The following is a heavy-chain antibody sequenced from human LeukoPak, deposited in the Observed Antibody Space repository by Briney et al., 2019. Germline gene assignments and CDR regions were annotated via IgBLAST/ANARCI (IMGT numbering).Heavy chain of an antibody. J-gene: IGHJ4*02. V-gene: IGHV1-18*01. D-gene: IGHD3-16*02. CDR2: ISAYNGNT. CDR3: ARDSDYVWGSYRYPADY. Sequence: ASVKVSCKASGYTFTSYGISWVRQAPGQGLEWMGWISAYNGNTNYAQKLQGRVTMTTDTSTSTAYMELRSLRSDDTAVYYCARDSDYVWGSYRYPADYRGQGTLVTVSS. CDR1: GYTFTSYG.